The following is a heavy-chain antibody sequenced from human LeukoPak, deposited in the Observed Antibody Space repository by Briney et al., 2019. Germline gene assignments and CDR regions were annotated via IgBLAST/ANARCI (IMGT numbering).Heavy chain of an antibody. CDR1: GFTFSSYG. CDR3: AKDPSYGSGYYYGMDV. CDR2: ISYDGSNK. V-gene: IGHV3-30*18. J-gene: IGHJ6*02. D-gene: IGHD3-10*01. Sequence: GRSLRLSCAASGFTFSSYGMHWVRQAPGKGLEWVAVISYDGSNKYYADSVKGRFTISRDNSKNTLYLQMNSLRAEDTAVYYCAKDPSYGSGYYYGMDVWGQGTTVTVSS.